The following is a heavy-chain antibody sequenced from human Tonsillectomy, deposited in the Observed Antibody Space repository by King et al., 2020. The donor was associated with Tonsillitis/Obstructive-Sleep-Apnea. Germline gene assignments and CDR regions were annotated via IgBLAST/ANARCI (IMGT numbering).Heavy chain of an antibody. CDR2: IYYRGST. D-gene: IGHD3-16*01. Sequence: QLQESGPGLVKPSETLSLTCTFSGGSISSYYWSWIRQTPGKGLEWIGYIYYRGSTNYNPSLKSRVTIAVDTSKNQFSLRLSSVTAADTAVYFCARMTTLGYYFVFWGQGTLVTVSS. J-gene: IGHJ4*02. CDR1: GGSISSYY. V-gene: IGHV4-59*01. CDR3: ARMTTLGYYFVF.